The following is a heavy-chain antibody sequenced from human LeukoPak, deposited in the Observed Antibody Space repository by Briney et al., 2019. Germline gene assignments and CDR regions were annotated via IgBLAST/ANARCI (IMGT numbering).Heavy chain of an antibody. D-gene: IGHD6-19*01. Sequence: GGSLRLSCAASGFTFSSYGMHWVRQAPGKGLEWAAVVWDDGSSQNYADSVKGRFTISRDNSKNLVFLQMNSLRAEDTAVYYCAKDQWNPDFWGQGTLVSVSS. CDR2: VWDDGSSQ. V-gene: IGHV3-33*06. J-gene: IGHJ4*02. CDR1: GFTFSSYG. CDR3: AKDQWNPDF.